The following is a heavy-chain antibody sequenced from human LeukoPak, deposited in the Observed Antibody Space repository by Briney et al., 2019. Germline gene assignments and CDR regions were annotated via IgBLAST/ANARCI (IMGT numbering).Heavy chain of an antibody. CDR2: ISGSGGST. CDR3: AKASGVTYGGLREGGYFDY. Sequence: GGTLRLSGAASGFTFSNYGMSWVRQAPGKGLEWVSAISGSGGSTYYADSVKGRFTIYRDNSKNTLYLQMNSLRAEDTAVYYCAKASGVTYGGLREGGYFDYWGQGTLVTVSS. V-gene: IGHV3-23*01. J-gene: IGHJ4*02. D-gene: IGHD4-23*01. CDR1: GFTFSNYG.